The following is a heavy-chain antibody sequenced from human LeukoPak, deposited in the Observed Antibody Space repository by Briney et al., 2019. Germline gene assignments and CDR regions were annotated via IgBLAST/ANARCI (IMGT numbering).Heavy chain of an antibody. CDR1: GFTFSSYE. CDR2: ISSSGSTI. D-gene: IGHD1-14*01. V-gene: IGHV3-48*03. CDR3: ARDMTNAITKYKWFDP. Sequence: GGSLRLSCAASGFTFSSYEMNWVRQAPGKGLEWVSYISSSGSTIYYADSVKGRFTISRDNAKNSLYLQMNSLRAEDTAVYYCARDMTNAITKYKWFDPWGQETLVTVSS. J-gene: IGHJ5*02.